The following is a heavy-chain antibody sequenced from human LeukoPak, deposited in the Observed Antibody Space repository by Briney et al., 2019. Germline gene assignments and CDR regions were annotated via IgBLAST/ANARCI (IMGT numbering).Heavy chain of an antibody. CDR2: INQGGSVK. V-gene: IGHV3-7*03. D-gene: IGHD3-9*01. Sequence: GGSLRLSCAASGFTFSSDWMNWVRQAPGKGLEWVANINQGGSVKNYVDSVKGRFTISRDNAKNSLYLQMNSLRAEDTAVYYCARFEGYDFLTGYAYYFDYWGQGTLVTVSS. J-gene: IGHJ4*02. CDR3: ARFEGYDFLTGYAYYFDY. CDR1: GFTFSSDW.